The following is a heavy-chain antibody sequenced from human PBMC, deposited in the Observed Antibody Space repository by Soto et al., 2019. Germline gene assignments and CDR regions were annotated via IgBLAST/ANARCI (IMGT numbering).Heavy chain of an antibody. D-gene: IGHD2-15*01. Sequence: SETLSLTCTVSGGSISSSSYYWGWIRQPPGKGLEWIGSIYYSGSTYYNPSLKSRVTISVDTSKNQFSLKLSSVTAADTAVYYWARERGYCSGGSCPFDYWGHGTLGTVS. V-gene: IGHV4-39*02. CDR2: IYYSGST. CDR1: GGSISSSSYY. J-gene: IGHJ4*01. CDR3: ARERGYCSGGSCPFDY.